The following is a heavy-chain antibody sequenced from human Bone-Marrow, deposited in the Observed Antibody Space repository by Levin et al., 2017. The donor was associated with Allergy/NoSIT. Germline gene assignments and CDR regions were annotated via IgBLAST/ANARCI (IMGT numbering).Heavy chain of an antibody. J-gene: IGHJ1*01. CDR1: GYTFTNFY. D-gene: IGHD6-13*01. CDR3: ARTIGIAAATPSGY. V-gene: IGHV1-2*06. Sequence: GESLKISCKASGYTFTNFYIHWVRQAPGHGLEWMGRINPKSDVTKYAQKFQGRVTMTRDASISTAYLDLSSLKSGDTAIYYCARTIGIAAATPSGYWGQGTLVIVSS. CDR2: INPKSDVT.